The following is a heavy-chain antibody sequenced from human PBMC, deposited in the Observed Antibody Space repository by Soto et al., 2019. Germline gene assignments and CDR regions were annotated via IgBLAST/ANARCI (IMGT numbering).Heavy chain of an antibody. Sequence: SVKVSCKASGFTFTNSAVQWVRQARGQCLEWMGWIVIGSGKTDYAQKFQERITFTRDMSTSTAYMELSSLRSEDTAVYYCAADSDWEKDYWGQGTPVTVSS. CDR2: IVIGSGKT. V-gene: IGHV1-58*01. J-gene: IGHJ4*02. CDR1: GFTFTNSA. D-gene: IGHD3-9*01. CDR3: AADSDWEKDY.